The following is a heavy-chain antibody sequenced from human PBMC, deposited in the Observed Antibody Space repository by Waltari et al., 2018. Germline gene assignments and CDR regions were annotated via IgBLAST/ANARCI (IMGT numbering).Heavy chain of an antibody. CDR1: GGSVRSSGYS. D-gene: IGHD3-10*01. J-gene: IGHJ5*02. V-gene: IGHV4-30-4*07. CDR2: IKNSGT. Sequence: QVQLRESGPGLVKASETLSLTCSVSGGSVRSSGYSWNWVRQPPGKGLEWIGNIKNSGTNSNTALKSRLVISRDTSKNVFSLELTSVTAADTAVYFCATESTYGFDAWGQGILVTVSS. CDR3: ATESTYGFDA.